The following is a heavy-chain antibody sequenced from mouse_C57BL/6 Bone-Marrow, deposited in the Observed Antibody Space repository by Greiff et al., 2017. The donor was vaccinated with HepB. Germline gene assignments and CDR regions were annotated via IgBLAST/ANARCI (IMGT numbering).Heavy chain of an antibody. CDR2: IYPGSGGT. D-gene: IGHD1-1*01. CDR1: GYTLTSYW. V-gene: IGHV1-55*01. Sequence: VQLQQPGAELVKPGASVKMSCKASGYTLTSYWITWVKQRPGQGLEWIGDIYPGSGGTNYNEKFKSKATLTVDTSSSTAYMQLSSLTSEDSAVYYCARRPYYYPFAYWGQVTLVTVSA. CDR3: ARRPYYYPFAY. J-gene: IGHJ3*01.